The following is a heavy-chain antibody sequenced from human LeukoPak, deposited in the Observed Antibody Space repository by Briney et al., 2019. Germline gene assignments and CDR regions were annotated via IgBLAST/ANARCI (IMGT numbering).Heavy chain of an antibody. CDR3: ARDRGLLWFGGNWFDP. V-gene: IGHV4-59*01. D-gene: IGHD3-10*01. Sequence: SETLSLTCTVSGGSISSYYWSWIRQPPGKGLEWIGYIYCSGSTNYNPSLKSRVTISVDTSKNQFSLKLSSVTAADTAVYYCARDRGLLWFGGNWFDPWGQGTLVTVSS. CDR1: GGSISSYY. J-gene: IGHJ5*02. CDR2: IYCSGST.